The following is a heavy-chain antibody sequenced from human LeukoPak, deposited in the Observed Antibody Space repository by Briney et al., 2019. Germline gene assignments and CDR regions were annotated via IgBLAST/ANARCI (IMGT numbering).Heavy chain of an antibody. Sequence: PSETLSLTCTVSGGSISSSSYYWGWIRQPPGKGLEWIGSIYYSGSTYYNPSLKGRVTISVDTSKNQFSLKLSSVTAADTAVYYCASDVYYYGSGSYWGQGTLVTVSS. CDR3: ASDVYYYGSGSY. V-gene: IGHV4-39*07. J-gene: IGHJ4*02. CDR2: IYYSGST. D-gene: IGHD3-10*01. CDR1: GGSISSSSYY.